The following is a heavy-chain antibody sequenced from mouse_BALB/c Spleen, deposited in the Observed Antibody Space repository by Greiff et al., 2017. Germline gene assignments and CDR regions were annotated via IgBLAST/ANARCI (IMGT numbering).Heavy chain of an antibody. CDR2: ISSGGST. CDR1: GFTFSSYA. CDR3: ARTSSYDYFDY. D-gene: IGHD1-1*01. V-gene: IGHV5-6-5*01. J-gene: IGHJ2*01. Sequence: EVMLVESGGGLVKPGGSLKLSCAASGFTFSSYAMSWVRQTPEKRLEWVASISSGGSTYYPDSVKGRFTISRDNARNILYLQMSSLRSEDTAMYYCARTSSYDYFDYWGQGTTLTVSS.